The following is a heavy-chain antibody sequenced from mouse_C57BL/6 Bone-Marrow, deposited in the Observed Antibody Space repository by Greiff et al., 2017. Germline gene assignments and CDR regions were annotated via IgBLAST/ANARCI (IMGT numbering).Heavy chain of an antibody. J-gene: IGHJ4*01. Sequence: VQLKESGTVLARPGASVKMSCKTSCYTFTSYWMHWVKQRPGQCLEWIGAIYPGNSDTSYTQKFKGKAKLTAFTSASTAYMELSSLTNEDSEVYDGTSHYGSSYARDYWGQGTSVTVSS. CDR2: IYPGNSDT. V-gene: IGHV1-5*01. D-gene: IGHD1-1*01. CDR3: TSHYGSSYARDY. CDR1: CYTFTSYW.